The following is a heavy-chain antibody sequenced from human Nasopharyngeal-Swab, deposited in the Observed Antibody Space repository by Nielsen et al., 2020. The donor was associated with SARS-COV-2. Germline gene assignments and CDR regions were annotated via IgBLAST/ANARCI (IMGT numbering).Heavy chain of an antibody. CDR3: ARSRRGAFDY. V-gene: IGHV4-4*02. D-gene: IGHD2-2*01. CDR1: GDSISSSYW. Sequence: GSLRLSCAASGDSISSSYWWSWVRQPPGKGLEWIGEISHNGNANYHPSLKSRVTISLDESRNQFSLNLNSVTAADTAVYYCARSRRGAFDYWGQGTLVTVSS. CDR2: ISHNGNA. J-gene: IGHJ4*02.